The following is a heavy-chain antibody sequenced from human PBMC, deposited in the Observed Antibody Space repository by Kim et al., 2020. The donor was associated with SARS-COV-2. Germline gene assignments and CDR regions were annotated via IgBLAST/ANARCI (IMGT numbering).Heavy chain of an antibody. D-gene: IGHD2-15*01. CDR3: ARHPRSSGSYVFDGVPSYFDY. V-gene: IGHV4-39*01. Sequence: SETLSLTCTVSGGSISSNIYYWGWIRQPPGKGLEWIGSIYYSGSIYYNPSLKSRVTISVDTSKNQFFLKLTSVTAADTAVYYCARHPRSSGSYVFDGVPSYFDYWGQGTLVTVSS. J-gene: IGHJ4*02. CDR2: IYYSGSI. CDR1: GGSISSNIYY.